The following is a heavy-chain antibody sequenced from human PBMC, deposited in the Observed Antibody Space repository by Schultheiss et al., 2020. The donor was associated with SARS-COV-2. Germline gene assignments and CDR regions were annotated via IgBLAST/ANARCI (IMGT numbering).Heavy chain of an antibody. V-gene: IGHV3-7*03. CDR2: IKQDGSEK. CDR3: TRPAQDY. J-gene: IGHJ4*02. CDR1: GFTFSSYA. Sequence: GGSLRLSCAASGFTFSSYAMSWVRQAPGKGLEWVANIKQDGSEKYYVDSVKGRFTISRDNAKNSLYLQMNSLRAEDTALYYCTRPAQDYWGQGTLVTVSS.